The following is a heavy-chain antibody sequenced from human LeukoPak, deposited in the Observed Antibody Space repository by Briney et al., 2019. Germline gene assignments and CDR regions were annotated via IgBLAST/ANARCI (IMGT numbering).Heavy chain of an antibody. V-gene: IGHV3-30-3*01. CDR2: TSSDLNVK. J-gene: IGHJ4*02. Sequence: AGGSLGLSCAASGFTFRNYVIHWVRQAPGKGLEWVAVTSSDLNVKLYADSVKGRFTISRDNSRSTLYLQMNSLRPEDTAIYYCAREGYYGSGSPPSLHFDYWGQGTLVTVSS. D-gene: IGHD3-10*01. CDR3: AREGYYGSGSPPSLHFDY. CDR1: GFTFRNYV.